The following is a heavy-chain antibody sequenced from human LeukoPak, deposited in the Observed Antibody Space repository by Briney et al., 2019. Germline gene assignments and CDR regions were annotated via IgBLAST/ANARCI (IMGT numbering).Heavy chain of an antibody. CDR2: IYPGDSEP. V-gene: IGHV5-51*01. J-gene: IGHJ4*02. CDR1: GYSFTSSW. D-gene: IGHD6-19*01. Sequence: PGESLRLSCKPSGYSFTSSWIGWVRQMPGKGREGMGIIYPGDSEPIYSPSFQGQVTISVNKSFTTAYLQWSSLKASDTAMYYCARQYITGWQSFDYWGQGTLVTVSS. CDR3: ARQYITGWQSFDY.